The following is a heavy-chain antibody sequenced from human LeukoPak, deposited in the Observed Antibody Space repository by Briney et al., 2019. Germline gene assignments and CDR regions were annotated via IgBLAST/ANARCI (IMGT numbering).Heavy chain of an antibody. V-gene: IGHV4-34*01. CDR1: GGSSSGYY. Sequence: PSETLSLTCAVYGGSSSGYYWSWIRQPPGKGLEWIGEINHSGSTNYNPSLKSRVTISVDTSKNQFSLKLSSVTAADTAVYYCARRGWELLAFVRNGYYFDYWGQGTLVTVSS. D-gene: IGHD1-26*01. CDR3: ARRGWELLAFVRNGYYFDY. CDR2: INHSGST. J-gene: IGHJ4*02.